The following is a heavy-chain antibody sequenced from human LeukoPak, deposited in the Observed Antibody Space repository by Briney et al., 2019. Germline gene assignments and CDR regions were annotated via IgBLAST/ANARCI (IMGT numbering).Heavy chain of an antibody. V-gene: IGHV4-34*01. CDR2: INHSGST. CDR3: GGEPDAFDI. Sequence: SETLSLTCAVYGGSFSGYYWSWIRQPPGKGLEWIGEINHSGSTNYNPSLKSRVTISVDTSKNQFSLKLSSVTAADTAVYYCGGEPDAFDIWGQGTMVTVSS. J-gene: IGHJ3*02. CDR1: GGSFSGYY. D-gene: IGHD1-26*01.